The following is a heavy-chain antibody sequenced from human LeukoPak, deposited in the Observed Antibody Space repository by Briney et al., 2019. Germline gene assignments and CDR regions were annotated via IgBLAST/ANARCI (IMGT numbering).Heavy chain of an antibody. J-gene: IGHJ4*02. V-gene: IGHV4-39*02. CDR1: GGSISSSSYY. Sequence: PSETLSLTCTVSGGSISSSSYYWGWIRQPPGKGLEWIGSIYYSGSTNYNPSLKSRVTISVDTPKNQFSLKLSSVTAADTAVYYCAREAPEQLAGYVDYWGQGTLVTVSS. CDR3: AREAPEQLAGYVDY. D-gene: IGHD6-6*01. CDR2: IYYSGST.